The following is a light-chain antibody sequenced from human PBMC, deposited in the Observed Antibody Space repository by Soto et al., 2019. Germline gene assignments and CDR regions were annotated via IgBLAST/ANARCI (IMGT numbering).Light chain of an antibody. Sequence: TQSPSTLSASVGDRVTITCQASQGIGSYLGWYQQKGGQAPRLLIYAASTRATGVPDRFSGTGSGTDFALTISRLETDDSAVYYCQQYGGSPFTFGPGTKVDIK. V-gene: IGKV3-20*01. J-gene: IGKJ3*01. CDR1: QGIGSY. CDR2: AAS. CDR3: QQYGGSPFT.